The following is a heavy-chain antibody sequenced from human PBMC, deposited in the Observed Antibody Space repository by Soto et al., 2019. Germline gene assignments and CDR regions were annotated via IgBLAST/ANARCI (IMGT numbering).Heavy chain of an antibody. CDR1: GGSISSGGYS. Sequence: SETLSLTCAVSGGSISSGGYSWSWIRQPPGKGLEWIGYIYHSGSTYYNPSLKSRVTISVDRSKNQFSLKLSSVTAADTAVYYCARVRSGGFVDYWGQGTLVTVSS. V-gene: IGHV4-30-2*01. D-gene: IGHD2-15*01. J-gene: IGHJ4*02. CDR3: ARVRSGGFVDY. CDR2: IYHSGST.